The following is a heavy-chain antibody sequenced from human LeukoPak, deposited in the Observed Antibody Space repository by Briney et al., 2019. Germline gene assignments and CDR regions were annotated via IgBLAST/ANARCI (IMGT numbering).Heavy chain of an antibody. D-gene: IGHD6-13*01. V-gene: IGHV4-61*05. CDR1: GGSISSNRYY. CDR3: ASGPYPAAGTDHQFDY. Sequence: SETLSLTCTVSGGSISSNRYYWGRIRQPPGQGLEWIGYIYYTGTTHYNPSLKSRVTISADTSKSQFSLKLNSVTAADTAVYFCASGPYPAAGTDHQFDYWGQGTLVTVSS. J-gene: IGHJ4*02. CDR2: IYYTGTT.